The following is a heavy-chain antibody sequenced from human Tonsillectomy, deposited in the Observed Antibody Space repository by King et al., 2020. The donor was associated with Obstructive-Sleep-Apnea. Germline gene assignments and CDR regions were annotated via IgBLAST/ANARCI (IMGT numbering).Heavy chain of an antibody. CDR2: ISDDGSNK. Sequence: VQLVESGGGVVQPGRSLRLSCAASGFTFSSYGMHWVRQAPGKGLEWVAVISDDGSNKYYADSVKGRFTISRDNSKNTLYLQMNSLRAEDTTVYYCAKADGYGCGEFAPHYHYDGMDVWGQGTTVTVSS. V-gene: IGHV3-30*18. D-gene: IGHD3-10*01. CDR3: AKADGYGCGEFAPHYHYDGMDV. CDR1: GFTFSSYG. J-gene: IGHJ6*02.